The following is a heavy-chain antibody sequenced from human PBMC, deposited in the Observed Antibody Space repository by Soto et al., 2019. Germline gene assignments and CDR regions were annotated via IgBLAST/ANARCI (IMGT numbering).Heavy chain of an antibody. Sequence: QVQLVESGGGVVQPGRSLRLSCAASGFTFSSYGMHWVRQAPGKGLEWVAVISYDGSNKYYADSVKGRFTISRDNSKNTLYLQMNSLRAEDTAVYYCAKGWGYYYDSSGYYPVDWGQGTLVTVSS. CDR3: AKGWGYYYDSSGYYPVD. D-gene: IGHD3-22*01. J-gene: IGHJ4*02. CDR2: ISYDGSNK. CDR1: GFTFSSYG. V-gene: IGHV3-30*18.